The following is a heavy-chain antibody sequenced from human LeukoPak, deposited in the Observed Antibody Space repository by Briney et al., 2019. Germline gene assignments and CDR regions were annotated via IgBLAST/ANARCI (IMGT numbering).Heavy chain of an antibody. D-gene: IGHD5-12*01. J-gene: IGHJ5*02. Sequence: PGGSLRLSCAASGFTFSSYAMHWVRQAPGKGLEWVAVISYDGSNKYYADSVKGRFTISRDNAKNSLYLQMNSLRAEDTAVYYCARGKYSGYDFDADWFDPWGQGTLVTVSS. CDR1: GFTFSSYA. CDR2: ISYDGSNK. V-gene: IGHV3-30*04. CDR3: ARGKYSGYDFDADWFDP.